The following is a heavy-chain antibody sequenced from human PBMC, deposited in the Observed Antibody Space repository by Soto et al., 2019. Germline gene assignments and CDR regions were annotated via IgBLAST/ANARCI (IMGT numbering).Heavy chain of an antibody. Sequence: EVQLVESGGDLVQPGGSLRLSCAASGFTFSSYWMHWVRQAPGKGLVWVSRINSDGSTTNYADSVKGRFTISRDNAKNTVYLQMNSLRAEDTAVYYCTRGARGGYYFDYWGQGTLVTVSS. CDR1: GFTFSSYW. V-gene: IGHV3-74*01. D-gene: IGHD3-16*01. J-gene: IGHJ4*02. CDR3: TRGARGGYYFDY. CDR2: INSDGSTT.